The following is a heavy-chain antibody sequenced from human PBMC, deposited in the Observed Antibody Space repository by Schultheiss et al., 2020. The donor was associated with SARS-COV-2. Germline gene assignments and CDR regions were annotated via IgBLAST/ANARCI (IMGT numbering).Heavy chain of an antibody. CDR3: ARGAQEVRRAVDF. V-gene: IGHV4-61*02. Sequence: SETLSLTCTVSGGSISRGSYYWSWIRQPAGKGLEWIGRIYTSGSTNYNPSLKSRVTISVDTSKNQFSLKLSSVTAADTAVYYCARGAQEVRRAVDFWGQGTLVTVSS. D-gene: IGHD1-1*01. CDR2: IYTSGST. J-gene: IGHJ4*02. CDR1: GGSISRGSYY.